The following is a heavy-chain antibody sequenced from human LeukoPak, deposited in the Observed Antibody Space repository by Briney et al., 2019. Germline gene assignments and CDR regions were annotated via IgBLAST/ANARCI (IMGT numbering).Heavy chain of an antibody. CDR3: ARRYSSSSLDC. V-gene: IGHV3-30*01. Sequence: GGSLRLSCAASGFTFGNYAMHWVRQAPGKGLEWVAVISYDGTNKYYADSVQGRFTISRDNSKNTLYLQMNSLRAEDTAVYYCARRYSSSSLDCWGQGTLATVSS. D-gene: IGHD6-6*01. CDR1: GFTFGNYA. J-gene: IGHJ4*02. CDR2: ISYDGTNK.